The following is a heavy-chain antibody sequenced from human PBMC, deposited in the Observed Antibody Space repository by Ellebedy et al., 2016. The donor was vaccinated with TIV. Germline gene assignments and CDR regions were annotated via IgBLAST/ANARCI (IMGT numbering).Heavy chain of an antibody. J-gene: IGHJ4*02. V-gene: IGHV4-61*08. D-gene: IGHD1-26*01. Sequence: SETLSLTCTVSGGSVVGDYYWNWIRQSPGKGLEWIGFGHYSGATYYSPSLRSRVTVTVDASRNQFSLKLTSVSAADTAVYYCARGGARAGLFDFWGQGILVTVSS. CDR3: ARGGARAGLFDF. CDR2: GHYSGAT. CDR1: GGSVVGDYY.